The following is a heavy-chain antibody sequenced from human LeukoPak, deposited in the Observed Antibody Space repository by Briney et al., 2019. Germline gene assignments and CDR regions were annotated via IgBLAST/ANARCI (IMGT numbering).Heavy chain of an antibody. D-gene: IGHD3-22*01. CDR2: INPETGDT. CDR3: ARNYYDSSGYYYNLGVFAR. CDR1: GYTFTDYY. Sequence: GASVKVSCKASGYTFTDYYLEWVRQAPGQGLEWMGWINPETGDTNYAPKFRARVTMSRDTSISTVYMELSRLRSDDTAVYYCARNYYDSSGYYYNLGVFARWGQGTLVTVSS. V-gene: IGHV1-2*02. J-gene: IGHJ3*01.